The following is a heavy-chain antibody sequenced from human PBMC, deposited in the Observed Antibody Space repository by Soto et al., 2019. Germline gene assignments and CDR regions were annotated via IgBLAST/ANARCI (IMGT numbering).Heavy chain of an antibody. J-gene: IGHJ5*02. D-gene: IGHD2-2*01. CDR2: IYWDDDK. CDR3: AHSPGDCISTSCYPNNWFDP. CDR1: GFSLSTSGVG. Sequence: QITLKESGPTLVKPTQTLTLTCTFSGFSLSTSGVGVGWIRQPPGKALEWLALIYWDDDKRYSPSLKSRLTITNDTSKNRAVLTMTNMDPVDTATYYCAHSPGDCISTSCYPNNWFDPWGQGTLVTVSS. V-gene: IGHV2-5*02.